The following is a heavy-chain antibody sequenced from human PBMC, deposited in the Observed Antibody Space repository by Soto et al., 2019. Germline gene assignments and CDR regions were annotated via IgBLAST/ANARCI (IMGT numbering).Heavy chain of an antibody. J-gene: IGHJ4*02. V-gene: IGHV3-30-3*01. Sequence: PGGSLRLSCAASGFTFSSYAMHWVRQAPGKGLEWVAVISYDGSNKYYADSVKGRFTISRDNSKNTLYLQMNSLRAEDTAVYYCAKDRYYYDSSGYYSYYFDYWGQGTLVTVSS. CDR1: GFTFSSYA. D-gene: IGHD3-22*01. CDR2: ISYDGSNK. CDR3: AKDRYYYDSSGYYSYYFDY.